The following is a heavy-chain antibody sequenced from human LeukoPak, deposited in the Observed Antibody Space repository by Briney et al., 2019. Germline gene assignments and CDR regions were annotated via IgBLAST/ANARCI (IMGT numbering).Heavy chain of an antibody. J-gene: IGHJ4*02. D-gene: IGHD3-10*01. CDR3: AKRATQGSYFDY. CDR2: ISGSGGST. CDR1: GFTFSSFD. Sequence: GGSLRLSCAASGFTFSSFDMSWVRQAPGKGLEWVSAISGSGGSTYYADSVRGRFTISRDNSKNTLYLQMNSLRAEDTAVYYCAKRATQGSYFDYWGQGTLVTVYS. V-gene: IGHV3-23*01.